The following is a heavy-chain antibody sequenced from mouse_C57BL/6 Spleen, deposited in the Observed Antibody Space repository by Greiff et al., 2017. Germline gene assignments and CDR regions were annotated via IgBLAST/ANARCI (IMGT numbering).Heavy chain of an antibody. CDR3: ARGEGYDAMDY. CDR1: GYTFTSYW. J-gene: IGHJ4*01. V-gene: IGHV1-59*01. Sequence: QVQLKQPGAELVRPGTSVKLSCKASGYTFTSYWMHWVKQRPGQGLEWIGLIDPSDSYTSYNQKFKGKATLTVDTSSSTAYMQLSRLTSEDSAVYYCARGEGYDAMDYWGQGTAVTVSS. CDR2: IDPSDSYT.